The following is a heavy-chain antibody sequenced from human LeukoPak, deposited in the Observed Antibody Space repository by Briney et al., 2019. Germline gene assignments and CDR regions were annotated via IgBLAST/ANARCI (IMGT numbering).Heavy chain of an antibody. Sequence: GSLRPSCAASGFNFSSLSIRRVRQAPGEGLGWVSAISGSGGSTYYADSVKGRFTISRDNSKNTLYLQMNSLRAEDTAVYYCAKGGDYMDVWGKGTTVTVSS. D-gene: IGHD3-10*01. CDR3: AKGGDYMDV. J-gene: IGHJ6*03. CDR2: ISGSGGST. V-gene: IGHV3-23*01. CDR1: GFNFSSLS.